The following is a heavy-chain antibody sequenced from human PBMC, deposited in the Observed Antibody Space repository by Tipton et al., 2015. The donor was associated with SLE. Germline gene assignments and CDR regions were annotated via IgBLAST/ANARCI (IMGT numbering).Heavy chain of an antibody. V-gene: IGHV4-59*01. J-gene: IGHJ3*02. Sequence: TLSLTCTASGGSISSYYWSWIRQPPGKGLEWIGYIYYSGSTNYNPSLKSRVTISVDTSKNQFSLKLSSVTAADTAVYYCARGLGGEGAFDIWGQGTMVTVSS. CDR2: IYYSGST. D-gene: IGHD2-21*01. CDR1: GGSISSYY. CDR3: ARGLGGEGAFDI.